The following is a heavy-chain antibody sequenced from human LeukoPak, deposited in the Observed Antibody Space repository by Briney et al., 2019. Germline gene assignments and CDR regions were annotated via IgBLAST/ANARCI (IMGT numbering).Heavy chain of an antibody. V-gene: IGHV4-59*01. Sequence: SETLSLTCTVSGGSTSSYYWSWIRQPPGKGLEWIGYIYYSGSTNYNPSLKSRVTISVDTSKNQSSLKLSSVTAADTAVYYCARVNVLSYGFDYWGQGTLVTVSS. CDR1: GGSTSSYY. D-gene: IGHD5-18*01. CDR3: ARVNVLSYGFDY. J-gene: IGHJ4*02. CDR2: IYYSGST.